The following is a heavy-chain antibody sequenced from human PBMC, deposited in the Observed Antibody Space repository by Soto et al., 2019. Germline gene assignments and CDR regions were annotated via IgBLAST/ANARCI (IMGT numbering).Heavy chain of an antibody. CDR2: ISGSGGST. CDR3: AKGVEGPMGPYYYGMDV. J-gene: IGHJ6*02. CDR1: GFTFSSYA. V-gene: IGHV3-23*01. D-gene: IGHD3-10*01. Sequence: GGSLRLSCAASGFTFSSYAMSWVRQAPGKGLEWVSTISGSGGSTYYADSVKGRFTISRDNSKNTLYLQMNSLRAEDTAVYYCAKGVEGPMGPYYYGMDVWGQGTTVTVSS.